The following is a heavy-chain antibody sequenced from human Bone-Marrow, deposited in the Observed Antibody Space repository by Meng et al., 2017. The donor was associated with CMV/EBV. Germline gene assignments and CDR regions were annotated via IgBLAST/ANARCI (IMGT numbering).Heavy chain of an antibody. CDR3: ARSKVVPALYYFDY. CDR2: ISAYNGNT. J-gene: IGHJ4*02. CDR1: GYTFTSYG. D-gene: IGHD2-2*01. Sequence: ASVKVSCKASGYTFTSYGISWVRQAPGQGLEWMGWISAYNGNTNYAQKLQGRVTMTTDTSTSTAYMELSSLRSEDTAVYYCARSKVVPALYYFDYWGQGTLVTVSS. V-gene: IGHV1-18*01.